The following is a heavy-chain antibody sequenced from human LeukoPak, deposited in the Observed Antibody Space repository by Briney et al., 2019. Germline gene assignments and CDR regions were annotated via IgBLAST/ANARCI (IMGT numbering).Heavy chain of an antibody. D-gene: IGHD1-26*01. Sequence: ASVKVSCKASGYTFTGYYMHWVRQAPGRGLEWMGWINPNSGGTNYAQKFQGRVTMTRDTSISTAYMELSRLRSDDTAVYYCARDNSVGGIAWWFDPWGQGTLVTVSS. J-gene: IGHJ5*02. V-gene: IGHV1-2*02. CDR1: GYTFTGYY. CDR3: ARDNSVGGIAWWFDP. CDR2: INPNSGGT.